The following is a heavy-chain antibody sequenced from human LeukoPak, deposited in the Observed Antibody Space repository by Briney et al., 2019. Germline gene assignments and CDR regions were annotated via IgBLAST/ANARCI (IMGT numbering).Heavy chain of an antibody. V-gene: IGHV3-21*01. CDR3: AREIPSYGDYVAYYYYMDV. D-gene: IGHD4-17*01. CDR2: ISSSSSYI. Sequence: GGSLRLSCAASGFTFSSYSMNWVCQAPGKGLEWVSSISSSSSYIYYADSVKGRFTISRDNAKNSLYLQMNSLRAEDTAVYYCAREIPSYGDYVAYYYYMDVWGKGTTVTVSS. J-gene: IGHJ6*03. CDR1: GFTFSSYS.